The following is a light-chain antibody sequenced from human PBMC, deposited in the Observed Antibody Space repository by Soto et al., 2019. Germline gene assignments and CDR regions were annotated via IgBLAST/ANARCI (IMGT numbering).Light chain of an antibody. CDR2: LGS. V-gene: IGKV2-28*01. J-gene: IGKJ2*01. Sequence: DIVMTQSPLSLPVTPGEPASISCRSSQSLLHSNGYNYLDWYLQKPGQSPQLLIYLGSNRASGVPDRFRDRGSGTDFTLKISRVEAKDVGVYYCMQALQTPYTFGQGTKLEIK. CDR1: QSLLHSNGYNY. CDR3: MQALQTPYT.